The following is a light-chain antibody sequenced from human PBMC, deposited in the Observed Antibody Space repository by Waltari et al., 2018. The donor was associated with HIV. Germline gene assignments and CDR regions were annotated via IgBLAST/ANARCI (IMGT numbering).Light chain of an antibody. Sequence: QSVLTQPPSVSAAPGQNVTISCSGSTSNIGNNFVSWYQQLPGTRPTLIIYENNKRPPGIPDRCSGFKSGTSATRGIAGLQTGDEADYYCGTGYSSLTGGQVFGGGTKLTVL. CDR2: ENN. CDR3: GTGYSSLTGGQV. CDR1: TSNIGNNF. V-gene: IGLV1-51*02. J-gene: IGLJ3*02.